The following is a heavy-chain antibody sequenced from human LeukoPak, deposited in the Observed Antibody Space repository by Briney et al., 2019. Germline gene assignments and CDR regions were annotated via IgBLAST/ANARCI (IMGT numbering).Heavy chain of an antibody. J-gene: IGHJ4*02. D-gene: IGHD3-10*01. V-gene: IGHV3-21*01. CDR3: ARDNYYGSGTYGFESY. CDR1: GFTFSSYS. CDR2: ISSSSSYI. Sequence: GGSLRLSCAASGFTFSSYSMNWVRQAPGKGLEWVSSISSSSSYIYYADSVKGRFTISRDNAKNSLYLQMNSLRAEDTAIYYCARDNYYGSGTYGFESYWGQGTLVTVSS.